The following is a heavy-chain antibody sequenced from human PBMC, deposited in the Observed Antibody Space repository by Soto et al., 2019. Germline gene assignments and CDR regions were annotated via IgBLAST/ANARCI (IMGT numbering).Heavy chain of an antibody. J-gene: IGHJ6*02. V-gene: IGHV1-46*01. Sequence: GASVKVSCTASVYTFTSYYMHWVRQAPGQGLEWMGIINPSGGSTSYAQKFQGRVTMTRDTSTSTVYMELSSLRSEDTAVYYCAFRYSNYELYYYGMDVWGQGTTVTVSS. CDR2: INPSGGST. D-gene: IGHD4-4*01. CDR1: VYTFTSYY. CDR3: AFRYSNYELYYYGMDV.